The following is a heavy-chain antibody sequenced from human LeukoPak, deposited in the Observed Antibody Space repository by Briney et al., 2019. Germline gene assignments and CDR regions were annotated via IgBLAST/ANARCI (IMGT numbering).Heavy chain of an antibody. CDR1: GFTLRNYW. CDR2: IDSDGTST. J-gene: IGHJ4*02. Sequence: QSGGSLRLSCAASGFTLRNYWMHWVRQVPGKGLVWVARIDSDGTSTSHADSVKGRFTISRSTAKNTLYLQLNSLRVEDTAVYYCAKDQDPHSYGSGSYAPFDYWGQGTLVTVSS. CDR3: AKDQDPHSYGSGSYAPFDY. V-gene: IGHV3-74*01. D-gene: IGHD3-10*01.